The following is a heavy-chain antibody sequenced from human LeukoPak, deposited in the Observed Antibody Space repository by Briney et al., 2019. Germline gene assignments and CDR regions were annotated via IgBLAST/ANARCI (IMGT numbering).Heavy chain of an antibody. CDR2: ISWNSYGI. CDR1: GYTFDDYA. J-gene: IGHJ5*02. CDR3: AKDRLSISVFGELGS. V-gene: IGHV3-9*01. D-gene: IGHD3-3*01. Sequence: GGSLRLSCAASGYTFDDYAMHWVRQAPGRGLEWVSGISWNSYGIGYADSVRGRFTISRDNAKNSLYLQMKSLRTEETALYYCAKDRLSISVFGELGSWGQGTLVTVSS.